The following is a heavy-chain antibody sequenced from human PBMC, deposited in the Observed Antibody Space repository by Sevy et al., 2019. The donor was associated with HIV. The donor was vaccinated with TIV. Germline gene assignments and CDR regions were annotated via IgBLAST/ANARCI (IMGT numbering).Heavy chain of an antibody. J-gene: IGHJ4*02. CDR3: TTDLVGTTDY. D-gene: IGHD1-26*01. V-gene: IGHV3-15*01. CDR2: IKSKTNGGTT. CDR1: GFTFNNAW. Sequence: GGSLILSCAASGFTFNNAWMNWVRQAPGKGLEWVGRIKSKTNGGTTAYGAPVKGRFIISRDDSKNTLYLQMNSLKTEDTAIYYCTTDLVGTTDYWGQGTLVTVSS.